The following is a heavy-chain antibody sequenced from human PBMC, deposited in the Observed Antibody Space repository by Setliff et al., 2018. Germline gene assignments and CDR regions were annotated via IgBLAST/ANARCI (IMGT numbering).Heavy chain of an antibody. D-gene: IGHD4-17*01. Sequence: ASVKVSCKASGYTFTNYGINWMRQAPGQGLEWLGWISAYIGNTHYAQKLQGRVSMTTDTSTSTAYMELRSLRSDDTAVYYCARVYTLTIPPDYWGQGTLVTSPQ. CDR2: ISAYIGNT. CDR3: ARVYTLTIPPDY. CDR1: GYTFTNYG. J-gene: IGHJ4*02. V-gene: IGHV1-18*01.